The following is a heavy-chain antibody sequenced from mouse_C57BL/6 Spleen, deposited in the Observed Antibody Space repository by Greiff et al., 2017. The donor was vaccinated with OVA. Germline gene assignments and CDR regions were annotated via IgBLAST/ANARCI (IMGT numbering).Heavy chain of an antibody. CDR2: IYPGSGST. Sequence: QVQLQQPGAELVKPGASVKMSCKASGYTFTSYWLTWVKQRPGQGLVWIGDIYPGSGSTNYNEKFKSKATLTVGTSTSTDYMQISSLTSEDSAVYYCARRYYDHDGGAWYFGVWGTGTTVTVSS. J-gene: IGHJ1*03. CDR1: GYTFTSYW. CDR3: ARRYYDHDGGAWYFGV. D-gene: IGHD2-4*01. V-gene: IGHV1-55*01.